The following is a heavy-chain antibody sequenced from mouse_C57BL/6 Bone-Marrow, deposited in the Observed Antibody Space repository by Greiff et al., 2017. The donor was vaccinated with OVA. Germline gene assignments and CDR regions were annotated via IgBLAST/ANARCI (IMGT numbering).Heavy chain of an antibody. CDR2: IHPTSGST. CDR1: GYTFTSYW. Sequence: QVQLQQPGAELVKPGASVKLSCKASGYTFTSYWMHWVKQRPGQGLEWIGMIHPTSGSTNYNEKFKSKATLTVDKYSSTAYMQLSSLTSEDSAVLFWARRRFWLLLFDYWGQRTPLTVCS. V-gene: IGHV1-64*01. CDR3: ARRRFWLLLFDY. D-gene: IGHD2-3*01. J-gene: IGHJ2*01.